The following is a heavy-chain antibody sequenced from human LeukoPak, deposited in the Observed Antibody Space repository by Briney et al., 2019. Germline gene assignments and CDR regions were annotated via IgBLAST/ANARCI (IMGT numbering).Heavy chain of an antibody. Sequence: GRSLRLSCAASGFTFDDYARHWVRQAPGKGLEWVSGISWNSGSIGYADSVKGRFTISRDNAKNSLYLQMNSLRAEDTALYYCAKDMLRFLGGGMDVWGQGTTVTVSS. D-gene: IGHD3-3*01. CDR2: ISWNSGSI. V-gene: IGHV3-9*01. CDR3: AKDMLRFLGGGMDV. J-gene: IGHJ6*02. CDR1: GFTFDDYA.